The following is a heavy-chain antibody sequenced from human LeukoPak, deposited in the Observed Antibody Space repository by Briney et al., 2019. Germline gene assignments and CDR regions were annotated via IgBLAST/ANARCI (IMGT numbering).Heavy chain of an antibody. CDR1: GGSISSYY. D-gene: IGHD3-10*01. CDR2: IYYSGST. Sequence: SETLSLTCTVSGGSISSYYWGWIRQPPGKGLEWIGSIYYSGSTYYNPSLKSRVTISVDTSKNQFSLKLSSVTAADTAVYYCARGLRGVIPDYWGQGTLVTVSS. CDR3: ARGLRGVIPDY. J-gene: IGHJ4*02. V-gene: IGHV4-39*07.